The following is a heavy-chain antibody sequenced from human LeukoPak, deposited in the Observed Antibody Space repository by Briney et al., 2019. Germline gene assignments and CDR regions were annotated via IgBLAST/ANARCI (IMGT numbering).Heavy chain of an antibody. CDR2: INHSGST. Sequence: PSETLSLTCAVYGGSFSGYYWSWIRQPPGKGLEWIGEINHSGSTNYNPSLKSRVTISVDTSKNQFSLKLSSVTAADTAVYYCARIWGLRYFDWLLSSGPFDIWGQGTMVTVS. CDR1: GGSFSGYY. V-gene: IGHV4-34*01. CDR3: ARIWGLRYFDWLLSSGPFDI. J-gene: IGHJ3*02. D-gene: IGHD3-9*01.